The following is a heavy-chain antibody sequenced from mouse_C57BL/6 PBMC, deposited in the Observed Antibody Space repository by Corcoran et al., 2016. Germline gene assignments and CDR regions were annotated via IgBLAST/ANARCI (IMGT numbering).Heavy chain of an antibody. CDR1: GYTFTDYN. D-gene: IGHD3-2*02. J-gene: IGHJ4*01. Sequence: EVQLQQSGPELVKPGASVKMSCKASGYTFTDYNMHWVKQSHGKSLEWIGYINPNNGGTSYNQKFKGKATLTVNKSSSTAYMELRSLTSEDSAVYYCAIQLRLLYAMDYWGQGTSVTVSS. V-gene: IGHV1-22*01. CDR3: AIQLRLLYAMDY. CDR2: INPNNGGT.